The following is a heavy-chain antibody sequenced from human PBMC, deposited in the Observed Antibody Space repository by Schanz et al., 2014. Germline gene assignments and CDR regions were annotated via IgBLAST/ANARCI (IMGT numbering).Heavy chain of an antibody. V-gene: IGHV1-18*04. J-gene: IGHJ3*02. CDR2: ISTYTGNT. CDR3: ARDWSPGSKNAFDI. CDR1: GYTFTSYG. Sequence: QVQLVQSGTEVKKPGASVKVSCKASGYTFTSYGVSWVRQAPGQGLEWMGWISTYTGNTNYAQRLQDRVTMTTDTSTSTAYMELRSLRSDDTAVYYCARDWSPGSKNAFDIWGPGTMVTVSS. D-gene: IGHD3-10*01.